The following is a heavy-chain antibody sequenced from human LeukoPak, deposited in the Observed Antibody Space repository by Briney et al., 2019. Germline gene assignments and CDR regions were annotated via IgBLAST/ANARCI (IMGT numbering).Heavy chain of an antibody. J-gene: IGHJ4*02. Sequence: GASVKVSCKASGYTFTSYDINWVRQATGQGLEWMGWMNPNSGNTGYAQKFQGRVTITRNTSISTAYMELSSLRSEDTAVYYCARTITVDTAMVYAFDYWGQGTLVTVSS. D-gene: IGHD5-18*01. V-gene: IGHV1-8*03. CDR3: ARTITVDTAMVYAFDY. CDR1: GYTFTSYD. CDR2: MNPNSGNT.